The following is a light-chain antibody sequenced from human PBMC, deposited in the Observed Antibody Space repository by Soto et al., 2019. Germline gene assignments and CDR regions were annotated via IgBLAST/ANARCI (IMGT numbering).Light chain of an antibody. Sequence: QSALAQPASVSGSPGQSITISCTGTSSDAGGYNYVSWYQQHPGNAPKLMIYEVNNRPSGVSNRFSGSKSGNTASLTISGLQAEDEADYYCSSYTSSSLYVFGTGTKVTVL. V-gene: IGLV2-14*01. CDR2: EVN. CDR1: SSDAGGYNY. CDR3: SSYTSSSLYV. J-gene: IGLJ1*01.